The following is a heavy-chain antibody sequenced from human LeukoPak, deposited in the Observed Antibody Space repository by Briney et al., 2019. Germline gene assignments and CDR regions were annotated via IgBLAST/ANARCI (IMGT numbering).Heavy chain of an antibody. CDR1: GFTLSNYG. CDR2: IASRTTTK. J-gene: IGHJ4*02. CDR3: VRDSSVTTLVPFYFDS. Sequence: GGSLRLSCAASGFTLSNYGMNWVRQAPGKRLEWVSYIASRTTTKKYADSVKGRFSISRDNAENSVFLQMNSLRAEDTAMYYCVRDSSVTTLVPFYFDSWGQGTLVTVSA. D-gene: IGHD4-17*01. V-gene: IGHV3-48*04.